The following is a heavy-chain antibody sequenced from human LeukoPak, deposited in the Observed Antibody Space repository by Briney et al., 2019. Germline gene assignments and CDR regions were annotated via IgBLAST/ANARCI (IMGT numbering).Heavy chain of an antibody. J-gene: IGHJ4*02. V-gene: IGHV4-39*01. CDR2: IYYSGST. CDR1: GDSISTSSYY. CDR3: ARSYYYDYRQIDY. D-gene: IGHD3-22*01. Sequence: PSETLSLTCTVSGDSISTSSYYWGWIRQPPGKGLEWLGSIYYSGSTYYNPSLKSRGTISVDTSKNQFSLNLYSVTAADTAVFYCARSYYYDYRQIDYWGQGTLVTVSS.